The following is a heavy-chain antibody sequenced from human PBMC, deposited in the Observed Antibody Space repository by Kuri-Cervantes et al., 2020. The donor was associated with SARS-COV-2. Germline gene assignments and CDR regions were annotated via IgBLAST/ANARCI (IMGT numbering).Heavy chain of an antibody. D-gene: IGHD3-10*01. CDR3: ARRGLEGT. J-gene: IGHJ5*02. V-gene: IGHV1-2*02. CDR1: GYTFTGYY. CDR2: INPNSGGT. Sequence: ASVKVSCKASGYTFTGYYMHWVRQAPGQGLEWMGWINPNSGGTNYAQKFQGRVTMTRDTSISTVYMEMNRLRSDDTAIYYCARRGLEGTWGQGSLVTVSS.